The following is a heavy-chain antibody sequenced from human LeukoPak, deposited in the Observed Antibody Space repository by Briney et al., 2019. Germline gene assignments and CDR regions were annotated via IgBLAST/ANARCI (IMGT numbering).Heavy chain of an antibody. V-gene: IGHV1-69*05. D-gene: IGHD3-22*01. J-gene: IGHJ6*03. Sequence: SVKLSCKASAGTFSSYAISWVRQAPGQGLEWMGRIIPIFGTANYAQKFQGRVTITTDESTSTAYMELSSLGSADTAVYYCAREVITMIDYYYMDVWGKGTTVTVSS. CDR3: AREVITMIDYYYMDV. CDR1: AGTFSSYA. CDR2: IIPIFGTA.